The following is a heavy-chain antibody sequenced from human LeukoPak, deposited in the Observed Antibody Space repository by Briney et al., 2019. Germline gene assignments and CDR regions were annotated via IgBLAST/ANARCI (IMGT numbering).Heavy chain of an antibody. J-gene: IGHJ4*02. CDR2: ISWNSGSI. CDR1: GFTFDDSA. CDR3: AKDMGQQLVGGDFDY. D-gene: IGHD6-13*01. Sequence: GRSLRLSCAASGFTFDDSAMHWVRQAPGKGLEWVSGISWNSGSIGYADSVKGRFTISRDNAKNSLYLQMNSLRAEDMALYYCAKDMGQQLVGGDFDYWGQGTLVTVSS. V-gene: IGHV3-9*03.